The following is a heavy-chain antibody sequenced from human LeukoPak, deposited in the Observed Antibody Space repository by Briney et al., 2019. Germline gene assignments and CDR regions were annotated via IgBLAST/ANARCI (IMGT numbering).Heavy chain of an antibody. Sequence: GASVKVSCKASGYTLTDYYLHWVRQAPGQGLKWMGWINPNSGATHYAQSFQARVAMTRDTSIASSYMELTGLESDDTAVYYRARGRRILGGPENAGDFFDFWGQGSLVTVSS. D-gene: IGHD3-16*01. J-gene: IGHJ4*01. V-gene: IGHV1-2*02. CDR2: INPNSGAT. CDR3: ARGRRILGGPENAGDFFDF. CDR1: GYTLTDYY.